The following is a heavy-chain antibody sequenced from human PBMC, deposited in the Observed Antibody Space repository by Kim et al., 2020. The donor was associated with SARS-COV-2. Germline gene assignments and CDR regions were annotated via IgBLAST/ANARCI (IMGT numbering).Heavy chain of an antibody. J-gene: IGHJ6*02. D-gene: IGHD6-13*01. CDR2: ISGSGGST. CDR3: AKHVAAAGTRWEYYYYYGMDV. V-gene: IGHV3-23*01. CDR1: GFTFSSYA. Sequence: GGSLRLSCAASGFTFSSYAMSWVRQAPGKGLEWVSAISGSGGSTYYADSVKGRFTISRDNSKNTLYLQMNSLRAEDTAVYYCAKHVAAAGTRWEYYYYYGMDVWGQGTTVTVSS.